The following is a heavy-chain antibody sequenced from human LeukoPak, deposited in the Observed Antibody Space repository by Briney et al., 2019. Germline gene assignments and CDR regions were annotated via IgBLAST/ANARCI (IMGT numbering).Heavy chain of an antibody. D-gene: IGHD4-17*01. CDR1: GFTFSSYA. V-gene: IGHV3-30-3*01. J-gene: IGHJ4*02. CDR3: ARDQMGYGDYGGFDY. CDR2: ISYDGSNK. Sequence: GGSLRLSYAASGFTFSSYAMHWVRQAPGKGLEWVAVISYDGSNKYYADSVKGRFTNSRDNSKNTLYLQMNSLRAEDTAVYYCARDQMGYGDYGGFDYWGQGTLVTVSS.